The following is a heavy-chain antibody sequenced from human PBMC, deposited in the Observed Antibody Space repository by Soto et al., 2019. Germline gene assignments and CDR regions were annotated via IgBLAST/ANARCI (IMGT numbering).Heavy chain of an antibody. V-gene: IGHV1-46*01. CDR3: ARAHPNYYDSSGYPDY. CDR2: INPSGGST. J-gene: IGHJ4*02. CDR1: GYTFTSYY. D-gene: IGHD3-22*01. Sequence: GASVKLSCKASGYTFTSYYMHWVRQAPGQGLEWMGIINPSGGSTSYAQKFQGRVTMTRDTSTSTVYMELSSLRSEDTALYYCARAHPNYYDSSGYPDYWGQGTLVTVSS.